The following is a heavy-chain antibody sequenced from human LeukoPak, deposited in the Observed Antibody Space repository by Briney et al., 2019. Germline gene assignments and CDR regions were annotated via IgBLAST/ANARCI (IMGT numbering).Heavy chain of an antibody. CDR1: GYTFTGYY. CDR2: INPNSGGT. D-gene: IGHD6-19*01. CDR3: ASPSGSGWLYYSDY. J-gene: IGHJ4*02. Sequence: ASVKVSCKASGYTFTGYYMHWVRQAPGQGLEWMGWINPNSGGTNYAQKFQGRVTMTRDTSISTAYMELSRLRSDDTAVYYCASPSGSGWLYYSDYWGQGTLVTVSS. V-gene: IGHV1-2*02.